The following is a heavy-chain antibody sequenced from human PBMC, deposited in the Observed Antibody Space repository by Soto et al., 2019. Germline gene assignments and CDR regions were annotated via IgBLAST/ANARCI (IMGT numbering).Heavy chain of an antibody. D-gene: IGHD6-19*01. V-gene: IGHV3-74*01. Sequence: EVQLVESGGGLVQPGGSLRVSCAASGFTFSSYWMHWDRQAPGKGLVWVSRINSDGSSTSYADSVKGRFTISRDNAKNTLYLQMNSLRAEDTAIYYCARRGAVAGLHYWGQGTLVTVSS. CDR3: ARRGAVAGLHY. J-gene: IGHJ4*02. CDR2: INSDGSST. CDR1: GFTFSSYW.